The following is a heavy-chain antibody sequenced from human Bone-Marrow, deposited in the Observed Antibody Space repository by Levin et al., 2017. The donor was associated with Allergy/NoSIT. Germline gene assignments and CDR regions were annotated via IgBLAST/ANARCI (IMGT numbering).Heavy chain of an antibody. CDR2: IIPFSGTA. Sequence: EASVKVSCKASGGTFTSYSINWVRQAPGQGPEWMGRIIPFSGTANYAQKLQGRVTMTADTSTSTAYMELTSLTSEDTGIYYCARGGQDYDVLNDFYFWGQGSLVTVSS. V-gene: IGHV1-69*08. CDR3: ARGGQDYDVLNDFYF. CDR1: GGTFTSYS. J-gene: IGHJ4*02. D-gene: IGHD3-9*01.